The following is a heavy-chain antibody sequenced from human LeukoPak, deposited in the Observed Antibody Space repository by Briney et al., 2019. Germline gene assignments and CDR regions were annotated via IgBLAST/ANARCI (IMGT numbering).Heavy chain of an antibody. J-gene: IGHJ1*01. D-gene: IGHD3-22*01. CDR2: INGGNGNT. Sequence: GASVKVSCKTSGYTFTSYGMHWVRQAPGQSLEWMGWINGGNGNTKYSEKFQGRVTIIRDTSASTAYMELGSLRSEDTAVYYCARVPLHDDSGHYYPHWGQGTLVTVSS. CDR3: ARVPLHDDSGHYYPH. CDR1: GYTFTSYG. V-gene: IGHV1-3*01.